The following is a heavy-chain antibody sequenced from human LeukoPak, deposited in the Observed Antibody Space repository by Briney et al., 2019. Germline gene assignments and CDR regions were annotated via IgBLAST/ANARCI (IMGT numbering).Heavy chain of an antibody. CDR1: GFTFSSYS. CDR2: ISSSSSTI. V-gene: IGHV3-48*01. J-gene: IGHJ4*02. CDR3: ARVLMVIAAAGIDY. Sequence: PGGSLRLSCAASGFTFSSYSMNWVRQAPGKGLEWVSYISSSSSTIYYADSVKGRFTISRDNAKNSLYLQMNSLRAEDTAVYYCARVLMVIAAAGIDYWGQGTLVTVSS. D-gene: IGHD6-13*01.